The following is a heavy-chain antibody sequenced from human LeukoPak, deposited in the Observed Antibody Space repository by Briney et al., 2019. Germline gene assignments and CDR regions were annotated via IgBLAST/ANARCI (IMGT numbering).Heavy chain of an antibody. Sequence: SETLSLTCTVSGGSISSSSYYWGWIRQPPGKGLEWIGEINHSGSTNYNPSLKSRVTISVDTSKNQFSLKLSSVTAADTAVYYCARGGYYYDSSGYYWDYWGQGTLVTVSS. CDR1: GGSISSSSYY. CDR3: ARGGYYYDSSGYYWDY. V-gene: IGHV4-39*07. CDR2: INHSGST. J-gene: IGHJ4*02. D-gene: IGHD3-22*01.